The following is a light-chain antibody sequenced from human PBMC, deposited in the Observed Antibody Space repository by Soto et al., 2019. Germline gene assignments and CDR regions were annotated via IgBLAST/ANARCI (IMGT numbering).Light chain of an antibody. Sequence: EFVLTQSPGTLSLSPGARATLSCRDSQSVSSSYLAWYQQQPGQAPRLLIYGASSRATGIPDRFSGSGSGTDFTLTISSLEPEDFAVYYCQQRSNWPPSFTFGPGTKVDIK. CDR2: GAS. CDR1: QSVSSSY. V-gene: IGKV3D-20*02. CDR3: QQRSNWPPSFT. J-gene: IGKJ3*01.